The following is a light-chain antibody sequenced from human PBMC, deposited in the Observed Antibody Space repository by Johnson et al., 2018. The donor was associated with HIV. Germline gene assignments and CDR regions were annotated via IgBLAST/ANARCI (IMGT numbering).Light chain of an antibody. Sequence: QSVLTQPPSVSVAPGQKVTISCSGSSSNIGNNYVSWYQQVPGTAPKLLIYENNKRPSGIPDRFSGSKSGTSATLGITGLQTGDEADYYCGTWDSSLSAYVFGTGTKVTVL. CDR3: GTWDSSLSAYV. V-gene: IGLV1-51*02. CDR2: ENN. J-gene: IGLJ1*01. CDR1: SSNIGNNY.